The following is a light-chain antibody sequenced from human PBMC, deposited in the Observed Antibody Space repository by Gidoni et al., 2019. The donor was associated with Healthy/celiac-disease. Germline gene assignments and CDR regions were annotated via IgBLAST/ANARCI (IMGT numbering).Light chain of an antibody. CDR3: QQYGTSPAT. CDR2: GAF. J-gene: IGKJ1*01. Sequence: EIVLTQSPGTLSLSPGDRATLSCRASASVSNYVAWYQYKAGQAPRLLIHGAFSRANGIADSFSGSGSGTEFTLTISRLEPEDFAVYHCQQYGTSPATFGQGTKVEIK. V-gene: IGKV3-20*01. CDR1: ASVSNY.